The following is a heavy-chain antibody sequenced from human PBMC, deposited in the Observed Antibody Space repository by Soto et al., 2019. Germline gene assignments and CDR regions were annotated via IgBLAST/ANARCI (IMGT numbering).Heavy chain of an antibody. V-gene: IGHV3-13*01. J-gene: IGHJ6*02. CDR2: IGSGGDT. D-gene: IGHD3-9*01. CDR3: TKKTPPTGMEV. CDR1: GFTLSSYA. Sequence: EVQLVESGGGLVQPGGSLRLSCAASGFTLSSYAIHWVRQATGEGLAWVSGIGSGGDTHYADSVKGRFIISREDGNDSLYLQMNKLRVGDTAVYYCTKKTPPTGMEVWGQGATVTVSS.